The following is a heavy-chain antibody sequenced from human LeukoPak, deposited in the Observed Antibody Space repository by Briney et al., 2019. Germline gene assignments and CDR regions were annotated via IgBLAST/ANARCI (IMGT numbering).Heavy chain of an antibody. Sequence: GGSLRLSCAASGLTLSTYGMHWVGKAPGKGLEGVAVKLYEGRNKYYADSVKGRFTISRDNSKNTLYLQMNSLRAEDTAVYYCAKDLSPYYYDSSGLHWGQGTLVTVSS. J-gene: IGHJ4*02. V-gene: IGHV3-33*06. CDR1: GLTLSTYG. D-gene: IGHD3-22*01. CDR2: KLYEGRNK. CDR3: AKDLSPYYYDSSGLH.